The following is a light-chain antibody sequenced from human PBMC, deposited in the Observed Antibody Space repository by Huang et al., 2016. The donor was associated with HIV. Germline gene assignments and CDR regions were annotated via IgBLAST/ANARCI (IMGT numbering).Light chain of an antibody. CDR2: KFA. V-gene: IGKV2-30*02. CDR3: MQGTHWPLT. Sequence: DVVMTQSPLSLPVTLGQPASISCRSSQSLVHSDGNTYLNWFHQRPGQPPRRLIYKFANGDSGVPDRYSGSGSGTDFTLKISRVEAGDVGVYYCMQGTHWPLTFGGGTKVEIK. J-gene: IGKJ4*01. CDR1: QSLVHSDGNTY.